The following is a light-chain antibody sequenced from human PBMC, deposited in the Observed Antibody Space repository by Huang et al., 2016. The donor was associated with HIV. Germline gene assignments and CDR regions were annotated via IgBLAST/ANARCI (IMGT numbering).Light chain of an antibody. Sequence: DIQMTQSPSSLSASVGDRVTITCRASQSIRNYLNWYQQKPGEAPNLLIYAASTLQSGVPSRFSGSGSGTEFTLTINRLQPGDFAVYYCRQSSTSSYNFGQGTKLEIK. CDR3: RQSSTSSYN. V-gene: IGKV1-39*01. CDR2: AAS. CDR1: QSIRNY. J-gene: IGKJ2*01.